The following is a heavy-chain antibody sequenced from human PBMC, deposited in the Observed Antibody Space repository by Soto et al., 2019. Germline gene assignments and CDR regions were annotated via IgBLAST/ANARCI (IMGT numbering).Heavy chain of an antibody. CDR2: IYSGGST. D-gene: IGHD3-16*02. CDR3: AMRSRRFVYYGMDV. V-gene: IGHV3-66*01. Sequence: GGSLRLSCAASGFTVSSNYMSWVRQAPGKGLEWVSVIYSGGSTYYADSVKCRFTISRDNSKNTLYLQMNSLRAEDTAVYYCAMRSRRFVYYGMDVWGHGSRVTVSS. J-gene: IGHJ6*02. CDR1: GFTVSSNY.